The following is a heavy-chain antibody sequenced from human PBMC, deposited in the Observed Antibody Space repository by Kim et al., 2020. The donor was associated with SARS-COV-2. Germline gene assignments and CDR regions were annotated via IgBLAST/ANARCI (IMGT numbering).Heavy chain of an antibody. Sequence: GGSLRLSCAASGFTFSSYDMHWVRQATGKGLEWVSAIGTAGDTYYPGSVKGRFTISRENAKNSLYLQMNNLRAGDTAVYYCARGGSTDSSGGYFHYWGQGSLVTVPS. CDR3: ARGGSTDSSGGYFHY. J-gene: IGHJ4*02. CDR1: GFTFSSYD. CDR2: IGTAGDT. V-gene: IGHV3-13*04. D-gene: IGHD6-19*01.